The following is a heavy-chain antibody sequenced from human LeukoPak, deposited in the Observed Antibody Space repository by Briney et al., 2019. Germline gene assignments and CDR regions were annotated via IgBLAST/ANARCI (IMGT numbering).Heavy chain of an antibody. CDR1: GYTYTSYA. CDR2: INTNTGNP. D-gene: IGHD6-19*01. J-gene: IGHJ4*02. CDR3: ARDSRGWYFDY. V-gene: IGHV7-4-1*02. Sequence: ASEKVSCKASGYTYTSYAMNWVRQATGQGLEWMGWINTNTGNPTYAQGFTGRFVFSLDTSVSTAYLQISSLKAEDTAVYYCARDSRGWYFDYWGQGTLVTVSS.